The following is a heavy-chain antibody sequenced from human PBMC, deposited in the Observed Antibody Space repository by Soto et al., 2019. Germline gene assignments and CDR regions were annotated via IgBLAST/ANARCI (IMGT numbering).Heavy chain of an antibody. D-gene: IGHD4-17*01. CDR1: GFTFTSSA. J-gene: IGHJ4*02. CDR2: IVVGSGNT. V-gene: IGHV1-58*02. Sequence: GASVKVSCKASGFTFTSSAMQWVRQARGQRLEWIGWIVVGSGNTNYAQKFQERVTITRDMSTSTAYMELSSLRSEDTAVYYRAADQRFGYGDFGYWGQGTLVTVSS. CDR3: AADQRFGYGDFGY.